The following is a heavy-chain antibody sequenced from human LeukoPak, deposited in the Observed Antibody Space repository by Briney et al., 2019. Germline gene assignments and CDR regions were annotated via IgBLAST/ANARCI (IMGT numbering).Heavy chain of an antibody. D-gene: IGHD5-18*01. V-gene: IGHV4-59*12. J-gene: IGHJ5*02. CDR3: ARDVSSYGP. CDR2: IYYSGST. CDR1: GGSFSGYY. Sequence: PSETLSLTCAVYGGSFSGYYWSWIRQPPGKGLEWIGYIYYSGSTNYNPSLKSRVTISVDTSKNQFSLKLSSVTAADTAVYYCARDVSSYGPWGQGTLVTVSS.